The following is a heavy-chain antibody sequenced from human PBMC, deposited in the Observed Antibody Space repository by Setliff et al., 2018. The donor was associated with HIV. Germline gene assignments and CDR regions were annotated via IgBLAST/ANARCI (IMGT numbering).Heavy chain of an antibody. CDR1: GFTFSSSA. CDR3: GRYEQRYNSGLDP. J-gene: IGHJ5*02. CDR2: IWFDGGVQ. D-gene: IGHD6-19*01. Sequence: AGGSLRLSCVASGFTFSSSAMTWVRQAPGKGLEWVASIWFDGGVQYADAVKGRFTISRDNSQNTVFLQMNGLRVEDTAAYYCGRYEQRYNSGLDPWGQGTLVTVSS. V-gene: IGHV3-33*08.